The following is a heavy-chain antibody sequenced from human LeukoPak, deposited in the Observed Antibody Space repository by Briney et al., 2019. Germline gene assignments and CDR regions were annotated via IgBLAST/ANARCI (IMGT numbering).Heavy chain of an antibody. D-gene: IGHD6-19*01. V-gene: IGHV3-48*03. CDR2: ISSSGSAI. J-gene: IGHJ4*02. CDR1: GFTFSSYE. CDR3: ARGGSLGY. Sequence: GGSLRLSCAASGFTFSSYEMNWVRQPPGKGLEWLSKISSSGSAIYYADSVKGRFTISRDNAKSTLYLQMNSLRAEDTAVYYCARGGSLGYWGQGTLVTVSS.